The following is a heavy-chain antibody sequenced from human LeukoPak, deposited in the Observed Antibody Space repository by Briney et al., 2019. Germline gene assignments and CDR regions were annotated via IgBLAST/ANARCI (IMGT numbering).Heavy chain of an antibody. Sequence: ASVKVSCKASGYTFTSYGISWLRQAPGQGLEWMGWISAYNGNTNYAQRLQGRVTMTTDTSTSTAYMELRSLRSDDTAVYYCARSMITFGGVIGRGGDYWGQGILVTVSS. V-gene: IGHV1-18*01. D-gene: IGHD3-16*02. CDR1: GYTFTSYG. J-gene: IGHJ4*02. CDR3: ARSMITFGGVIGRGGDY. CDR2: ISAYNGNT.